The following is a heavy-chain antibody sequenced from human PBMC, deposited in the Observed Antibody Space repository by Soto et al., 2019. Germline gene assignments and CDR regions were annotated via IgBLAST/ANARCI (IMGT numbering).Heavy chain of an antibody. Sequence: QVQLQESGPGLVKPSETLSLSCTVSGGSISSYYWSWFRQSPGKRMEWIGYVHHSWGSSYNPSLQSGVAISLDTSKSQFSLKVTFVTSTDTAVYYCARQGFGPLHGLVDVGGQGTTVTVS. CDR3: ARQGFGPLHGLVDV. V-gene: IGHV4-59*08. J-gene: IGHJ6*02. CDR1: GGSISSYY. CDR2: VHHSWGS. D-gene: IGHD3-10*01.